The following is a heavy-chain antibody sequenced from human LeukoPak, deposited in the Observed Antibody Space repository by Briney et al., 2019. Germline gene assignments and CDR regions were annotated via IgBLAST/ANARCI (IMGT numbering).Heavy chain of an antibody. Sequence: GGSLRLSCAASGFTFSSYAMSWVRQAPGKGLEWVSVIGGSGGTTYYADSVKGRFTTSRDNSKNTLYLQMNSLRAEDTALYYCVKNYYGSSGYYGGDYFDYWGQATLVTVSS. CDR1: GFTFSSYA. CDR2: IGGSGGTT. D-gene: IGHD3-22*01. J-gene: IGHJ4*02. V-gene: IGHV3-23*01. CDR3: VKNYYGSSGYYGGDYFDY.